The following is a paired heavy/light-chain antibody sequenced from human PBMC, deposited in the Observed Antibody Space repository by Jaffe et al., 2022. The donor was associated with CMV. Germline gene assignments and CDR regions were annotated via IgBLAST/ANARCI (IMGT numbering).Heavy chain of an antibody. CDR3: AKIDGDYGMDV. V-gene: IGHV3-23*01. CDR2: VSGDGYRT. D-gene: IGHD4-17*01. Sequence: EVQLLESGGGLIEPGGFLRLSCEVSGFTFSSYAMSWVRQAPGKGLEWVSSVSGDGYRTYYTDSVKGRFTISRDNPMNTLYLQMNSLRGEDTAVYFCAKIDGDYGMDVWGQGTTVTVSS. J-gene: IGHJ6*02. CDR1: GFTFSSYA.
Light chain of an antibody. Sequence: IQLTQSPSSLSASVGDRVTITCRASQGISSYLAWYQQKPGKAPKLLIYAASTLQSGVSSRFSGSGSGTDFTLTISSLQPEDFATYYCQHLNNYPYTFGQGTRLEIK. J-gene: IGKJ2*01. V-gene: IGKV1-9*01. CDR1: QGISSY. CDR2: AAS. CDR3: QHLNNYPYT.